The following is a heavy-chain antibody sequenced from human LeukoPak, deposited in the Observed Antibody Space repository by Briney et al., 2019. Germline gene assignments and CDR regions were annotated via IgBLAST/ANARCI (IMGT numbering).Heavy chain of an antibody. Sequence: ASVEVSCKASGCTFSSYSISWVRQAPGQGLEWMGRIIPIFGTANYAQKFQGRVTITTDESTSTAYVELSSLRSEDTAVYFCARGGYSSSWYWFDPWGQGTLVTVSS. CDR3: ARGGYSSSWYWFDP. V-gene: IGHV1-69*05. J-gene: IGHJ5*02. CDR2: IIPIFGTA. D-gene: IGHD6-13*01. CDR1: GCTFSSYS.